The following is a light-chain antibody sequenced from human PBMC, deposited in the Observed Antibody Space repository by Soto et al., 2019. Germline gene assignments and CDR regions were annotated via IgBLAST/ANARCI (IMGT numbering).Light chain of an antibody. V-gene: IGKV1-39*01. J-gene: IGKJ5*01. CDR1: ESIARH. CDR3: QQSYSTLSIT. CDR2: AAS. Sequence: DIQMTQSPSSLSASVGDRVTITCRASESIARHLNWYQQKPGKAPKLLIYAASSLQNGVPSRFRCGGSGTDFTLTISNLQPEDFATYYCQQSYSTLSITFGQGTRLEIK.